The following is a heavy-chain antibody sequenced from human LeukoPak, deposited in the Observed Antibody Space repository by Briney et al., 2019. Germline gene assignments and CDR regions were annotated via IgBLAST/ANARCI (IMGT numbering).Heavy chain of an antibody. Sequence: QAPGXGLEWMGGFDPEDGETIYAQKFQGRVTMTEDTSTDTAYMELSSLRSEDTAVYYCATSMVDYWGQGTLVTVSS. J-gene: IGHJ4*02. CDR3: ATSMVDY. V-gene: IGHV1-24*01. D-gene: IGHD3-10*01. CDR2: FDPEDGET.